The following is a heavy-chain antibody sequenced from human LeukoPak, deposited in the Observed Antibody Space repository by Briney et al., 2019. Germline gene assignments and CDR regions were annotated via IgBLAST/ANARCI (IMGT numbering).Heavy chain of an antibody. CDR3: ARYNYDFWSGYSKWFDP. J-gene: IGHJ5*02. Sequence: PSETLSLTCTVSGGSVSDYYWSWIRQPPGKGLEWIGYIYYSGSTNYNPSLKSRVTISVDTSKNQFSLKLSSVTAADTAVYYCARYNYDFWSGYSKWFDPWGQGTLVTVSS. V-gene: IGHV4-59*02. CDR1: GGSVSDYY. D-gene: IGHD3-3*01. CDR2: IYYSGST.